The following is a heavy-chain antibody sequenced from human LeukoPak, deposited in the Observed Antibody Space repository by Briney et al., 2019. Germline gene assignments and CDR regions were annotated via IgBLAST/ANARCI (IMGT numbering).Heavy chain of an antibody. Sequence: SETLSLTCTVSGGSISSYYWSWIRQPPGKGLEWIGYIYYSGSTNYNPSLKSRVTISVDTSKNQFSLKLSSVTAADTAVYYCVRLSDYVWGSYRPFAFDIWGQGTMVTVSS. D-gene: IGHD3-16*02. V-gene: IGHV4-59*08. CDR2: IYYSGST. CDR3: VRLSDYVWGSYRPFAFDI. J-gene: IGHJ3*02. CDR1: GGSISSYY.